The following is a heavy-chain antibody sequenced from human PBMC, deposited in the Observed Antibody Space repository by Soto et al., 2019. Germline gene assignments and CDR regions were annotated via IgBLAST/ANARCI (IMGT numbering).Heavy chain of an antibody. V-gene: IGHV3-23*01. CDR3: AKEIRGARAGGSYYLYHDAFDI. CDR2: ISGSGGST. CDR1: GFTFSTYT. J-gene: IGHJ3*02. Sequence: GGSLRLSCAASGFTFSTYTMSWVRQAPGKGLEWVSGISGSGGSTNYADSVKGRFTISRDNSKNTLYLQMNSLRAEDTAVYYCAKEIRGARAGGSYYLYHDAFDIWGQGTMVTVSS. D-gene: IGHD1-26*01.